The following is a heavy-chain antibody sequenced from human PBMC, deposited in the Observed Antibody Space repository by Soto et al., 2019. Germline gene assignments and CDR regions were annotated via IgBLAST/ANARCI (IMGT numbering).Heavy chain of an antibody. D-gene: IGHD2-15*01. CDR2: ISQSGTT. CDR1: GASISSDNR. CDR3: AKKVPAALPLSSFFGLDV. V-gene: IGHV4-4*02. J-gene: IGHJ6*02. Sequence: QVQLQESGPGLVKPSGTLSLTCAVSGASISSDNRWTWVRQPPGEGLEWIGEISQSGTTKYNPSLASRVTISVDKSKHQFSLRSTSMTAADTALYYCAKKVPAALPLSSFFGLDVWGQGTTVTVSS.